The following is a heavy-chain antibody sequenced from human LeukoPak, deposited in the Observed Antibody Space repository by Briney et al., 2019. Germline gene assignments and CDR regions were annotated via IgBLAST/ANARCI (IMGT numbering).Heavy chain of an antibody. Sequence: GASVKVSCKASAYTFTSYAISWVRQAPGQGLEWMGWISASNGNTNYAQKLHGRVTMTTDTSTNTVYMELRSLRFDDTAVYYCARDLAGVVGVTAWFDPRGQGTLVTVSS. J-gene: IGHJ5*02. V-gene: IGHV1-18*01. CDR1: AYTFTSYA. CDR2: ISASNGNT. D-gene: IGHD1-26*01. CDR3: ARDLAGVVGVTAWFDP.